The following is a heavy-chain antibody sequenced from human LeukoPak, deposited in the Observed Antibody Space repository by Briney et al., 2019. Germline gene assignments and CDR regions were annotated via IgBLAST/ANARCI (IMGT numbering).Heavy chain of an antibody. J-gene: IGHJ4*02. CDR3: ARDSVGVTTIDY. Sequence: ASVKVSCKASGGTFSSYAISWVRQAPGQGLEWMGWISAYNGNTNYAQKLQGRVTMTTDTSTSTAYMELRSLRSDDTAVYYCARDSVGVTTIDYWGQGTLVTVSS. CDR2: ISAYNGNT. D-gene: IGHD4-17*01. V-gene: IGHV1-18*01. CDR1: GGTFSSYA.